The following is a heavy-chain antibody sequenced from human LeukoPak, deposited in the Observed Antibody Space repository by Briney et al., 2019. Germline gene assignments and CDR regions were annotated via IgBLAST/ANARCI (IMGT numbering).Heavy chain of an antibody. D-gene: IGHD4-17*01. J-gene: IGHJ5*02. CDR2: IYHSGST. V-gene: IGHV4-30-2*01. CDR1: GGSISSGGYY. CDR3: ARDGIYGDNPNWFDP. Sequence: KTSETLSLTCTVSGGSISSGGYYWSWIRQPPGKGLEWIGYIYHSGSTYYNPSLKSRVTISVDRSKNQFSLKLSSVTAADTAVYYCARDGIYGDNPNWFDPWGQGTLVTVSS.